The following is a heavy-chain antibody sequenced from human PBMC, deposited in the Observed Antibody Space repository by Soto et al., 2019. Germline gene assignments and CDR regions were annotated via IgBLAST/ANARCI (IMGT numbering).Heavy chain of an antibody. D-gene: IGHD3-10*01. Sequence: QVQLQESGPGLVKPSETMSLSCTVSGGSISSYYWSWFRQSPGKRMEWIGYVHHSWGSSYNPSLQSRDAISLDPSTSQFSLKVTSVTATDTVVFYCARQGFGPLHGLVDVWGQGTTVTVSS. V-gene: IGHV4-59*08. J-gene: IGHJ6*02. CDR3: ARQGFGPLHGLVDV. CDR1: GGSISSYY. CDR2: VHHSWGS.